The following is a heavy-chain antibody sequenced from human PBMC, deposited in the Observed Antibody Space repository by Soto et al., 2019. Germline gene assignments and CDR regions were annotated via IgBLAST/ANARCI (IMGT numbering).Heavy chain of an antibody. CDR2: IKSKTDGGTT. CDR3: TTDYCSGGSCYMDV. Sequence: EVQLVESGGGLVKPGGSLRLSCAASGFTFSNAWMNWVRQAPGKGLKWVGRIKSKTDGGTTDYAAPVKGRFTISRDDSKNTLYLQMNSLKTEDTAVYYCTTDYCSGGSCYMDVWGQGTTVTVSS. CDR1: GFTFSNAW. D-gene: IGHD2-15*01. V-gene: IGHV3-15*07. J-gene: IGHJ6*02.